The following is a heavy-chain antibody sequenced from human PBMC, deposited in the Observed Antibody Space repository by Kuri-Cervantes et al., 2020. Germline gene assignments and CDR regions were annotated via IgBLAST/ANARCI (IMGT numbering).Heavy chain of an antibody. Sequence: SVKVSCKASGFTFTSSAMQWVRQARGQRLEWIGWIVVGSGNTSYAQKFQGRVTMTRDTSTSTVYMELSSLRSEDTAVYYCARPDVDTASGFTGGRFDYWGQGTLVTVSS. J-gene: IGHJ4*02. CDR1: GFTFTSSA. CDR3: ARPDVDTASGFTGGRFDY. D-gene: IGHD5-18*01. CDR2: IVVGSGNT. V-gene: IGHV1-58*02.